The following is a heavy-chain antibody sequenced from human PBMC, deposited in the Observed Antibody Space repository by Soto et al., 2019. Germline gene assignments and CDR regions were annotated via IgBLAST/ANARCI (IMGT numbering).Heavy chain of an antibody. CDR1: GYTPTELS. CDR3: GTVSSYNSNRLDD. CDR2: FDPEDGET. D-gene: IGHD1-20*01. Sequence: ASVKVSCKVSGYTPTELSMHGVRQAPGRGLEWMGGFDPEDGETIYAQKFQGRFTTTEDTSTDTAYMELSSLRSEDTAVYYCGTVSSYNSNRLDDWGQGTLVTVSS. J-gene: IGHJ4*02. V-gene: IGHV1-24*01.